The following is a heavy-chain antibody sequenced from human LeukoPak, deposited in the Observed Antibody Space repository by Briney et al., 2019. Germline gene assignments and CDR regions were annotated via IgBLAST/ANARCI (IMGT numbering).Heavy chain of an antibody. J-gene: IGHJ6*02. CDR3: AKGYYDILTEGMDV. CDR2: ISYDGSNK. Sequence: PGRSLRLSCAASGFTFSSYGMHWVRQAPGKGLEWVAVISYDGSNKYYADSVKGRFTISRDNSKNTLYLQMNSLRAEDTAVYYCAKGYYDILTEGMDVWGQGTTVTVSS. D-gene: IGHD3-9*01. CDR1: GFTFSSYG. V-gene: IGHV3-30*18.